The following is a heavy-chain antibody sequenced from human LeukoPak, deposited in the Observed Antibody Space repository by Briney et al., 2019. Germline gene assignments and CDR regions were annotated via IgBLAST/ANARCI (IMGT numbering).Heavy chain of an antibody. CDR3: ARPTSKLGSFDY. J-gene: IGHJ4*02. CDR2: VYYSGST. Sequence: SETLSLTCSVSGGSISSHFWTWIRQPPGKGLEWIGYVYYSGSTYYNPSLKSRITISVDTSKNQFSLKMRSVTAADTAVYYCARPTSKLGSFDYWGQGTLVTVSS. CDR1: GGSISSHF. V-gene: IGHV4-59*08. D-gene: IGHD2/OR15-2a*01.